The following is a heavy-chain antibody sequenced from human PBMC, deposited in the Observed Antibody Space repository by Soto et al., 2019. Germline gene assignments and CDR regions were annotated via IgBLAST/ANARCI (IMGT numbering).Heavy chain of an antibody. V-gene: IGHV1-69*06. CDR2: IIPIFGTA. Sequence: GASVKVSFKASGGTFSSYAISWVRQAPGQGLEWMGGIIPIFGTANYAQKFQGRVTITADKSTSTAYMELSSLRSEDTAVYYCAREGRFLEWLSQNHDAFDIWGQGTMVTVSS. CDR3: AREGRFLEWLSQNHDAFDI. J-gene: IGHJ3*02. D-gene: IGHD3-3*01. CDR1: GGTFSSYA.